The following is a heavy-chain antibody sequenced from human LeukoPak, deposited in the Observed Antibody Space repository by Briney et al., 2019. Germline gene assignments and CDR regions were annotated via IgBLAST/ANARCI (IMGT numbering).Heavy chain of an antibody. CDR2: IYYSGST. V-gene: IGHV4-59*01. CDR3: ARVTLIDYYDSSGYVDY. D-gene: IGHD3-22*01. Sequence: SETLSLTCTVSGCSISSYYWSWIRQPPGKGLEWIGYIYYSGSTNYNPSLKSRVTISVDTSKNLFSLKLSSVTAADTAVYYCARVTLIDYYDSSGYVDYWGHGTLVIVSS. CDR1: GCSISSYY. J-gene: IGHJ4*01.